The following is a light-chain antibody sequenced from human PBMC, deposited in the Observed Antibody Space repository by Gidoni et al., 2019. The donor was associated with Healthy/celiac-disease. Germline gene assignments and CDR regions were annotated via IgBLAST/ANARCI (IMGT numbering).Light chain of an antibody. V-gene: IGKV3-11*01. Sequence: EIVLTQSPATLSLSPGKRATLSCRASQSVSSYLAWYQQKPGQAPRLLIYVASNRATGIPARFSGSGSGTDFTLTISSLEPEDFAVYYCQQRSNWPPLFTFGPGTKVDIK. CDR3: QQRSNWPPLFT. CDR1: QSVSSY. CDR2: VAS. J-gene: IGKJ3*01.